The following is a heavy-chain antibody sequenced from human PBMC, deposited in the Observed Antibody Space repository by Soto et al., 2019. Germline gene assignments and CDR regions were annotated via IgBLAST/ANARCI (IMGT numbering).Heavy chain of an antibody. CDR2: MNPNSGNT. CDR3: AREQVYCSRQASDFWSGKPQYYMDV. J-gene: IGHJ6*03. V-gene: IGHV1-8*01. CDR1: GYTFTSYD. D-gene: IGHD3-3*01. Sequence: SVKVSCKASGYTFTSYDINWVRQATGQGLEWMGWMNPNSGNTGYAQKFQGRVTMTRNTSISTAYMELSSLRSEDTAVYYCAREQVYCSRQASDFWSGKPQYYMDVWGKGTTVTVSS.